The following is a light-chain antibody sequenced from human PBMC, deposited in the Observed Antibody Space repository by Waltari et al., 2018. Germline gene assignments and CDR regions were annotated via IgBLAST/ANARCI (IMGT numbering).Light chain of an antibody. V-gene: IGKV3-20*01. J-gene: IGKJ5*01. CDR2: DTS. CDR1: QRISDY. CDR3: QQYADSPIT. Sequence: EIVLTQSPGTLSLSPGESATLSCRASQRISDYLSWYQKKLGQPPRLLIYDTSNRAIGIPDRFSGSGSGTDFTLTINRLEPEDVAVYFCQQYADSPITFGLGTRLDIK.